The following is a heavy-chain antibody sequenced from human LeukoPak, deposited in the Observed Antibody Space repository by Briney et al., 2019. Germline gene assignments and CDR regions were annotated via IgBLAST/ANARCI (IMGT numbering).Heavy chain of an antibody. Sequence: ASVKVSCKASGYSFTNYDINWVRQATGQGLEWMGWMNPNSGGTNYAQKFQGRVTMTRDTSISTAYMELSRLRSDDTAVYYCASSIAVAGTGFDYWGQGTLVTVSS. CDR2: MNPNSGGT. J-gene: IGHJ4*02. CDR1: GYSFTNYD. CDR3: ASSIAVAGTGFDY. D-gene: IGHD6-19*01. V-gene: IGHV1-2*02.